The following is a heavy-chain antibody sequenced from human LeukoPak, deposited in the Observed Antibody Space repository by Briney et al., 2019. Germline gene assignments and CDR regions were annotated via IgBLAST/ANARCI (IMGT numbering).Heavy chain of an antibody. Sequence: ASVTVSCKASGYTFTSYYMHWVRQAPGQGLEWMGIINPSGGSTSYAQKFQGRVTMTRDTSTSTVYMELSSLRSEDTAVYYCARADYSRKAIFGVVPDYWGQGTLVTVSS. CDR3: ARADYSRKAIFGVVPDY. V-gene: IGHV1-46*01. D-gene: IGHD3-3*01. CDR2: INPSGGST. J-gene: IGHJ4*02. CDR1: GYTFTSYY.